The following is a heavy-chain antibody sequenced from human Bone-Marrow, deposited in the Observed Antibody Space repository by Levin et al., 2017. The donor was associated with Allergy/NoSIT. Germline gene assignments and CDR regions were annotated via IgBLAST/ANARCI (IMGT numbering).Heavy chain of an antibody. J-gene: IGHJ4*02. CDR1: GFTFSSYA. D-gene: IGHD1-26*01. CDR2: ISYDGSNK. CDR3: ARGSLVVGAQTNYFDY. V-gene: IGHV3-30-3*01. Sequence: GESLKISCAASGFTFSSYAMHWVRQAPGKGLEWVAVISYDGSNKYYADSVKGRFTISRDNSKNTLYLQMNSLRAEDTAVYYCARGSLVVGAQTNYFDYWGQGTLVTVSS.